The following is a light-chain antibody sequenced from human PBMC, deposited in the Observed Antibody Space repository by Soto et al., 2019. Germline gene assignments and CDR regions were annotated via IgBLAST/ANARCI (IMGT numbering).Light chain of an antibody. CDR2: EVS. CDR1: SSDVGNYNY. Sequence: QSALTQPASVSGSPGQSITISCTGTSSDVGNYNYVSWYQHHPGKAPKLMIYEVSYRPSGVSVRFSGSKSGNTASLTISGLQGEDEANYYFSSNTTSRTWVFGGGTKVPVL. CDR3: SSNTTSRTWV. V-gene: IGLV2-14*01. J-gene: IGLJ3*02.